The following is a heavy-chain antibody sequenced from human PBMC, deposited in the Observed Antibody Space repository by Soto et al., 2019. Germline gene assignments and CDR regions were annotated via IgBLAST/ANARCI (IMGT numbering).Heavy chain of an antibody. V-gene: IGHV1-18*04. Sequence: QVQLVQSGAEVKKPWASVKVSCKASGYTFTSYGISWVRQATGQGREWMGWISAYNGNTNYAQKRQGRVTMTTDTSTSTAYMGLRSLRSDDTAVYYCARTLYSYGYLHFDYWGQGTLVTVSS. CDR1: GYTFTSYG. CDR3: ARTLYSYGYLHFDY. CDR2: ISAYNGNT. J-gene: IGHJ4*02. D-gene: IGHD5-18*01.